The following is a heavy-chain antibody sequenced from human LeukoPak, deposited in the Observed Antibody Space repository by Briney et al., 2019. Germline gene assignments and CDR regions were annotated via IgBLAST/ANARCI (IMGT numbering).Heavy chain of an antibody. CDR1: GGTFSSYA. CDR2: IIPIFGTA. Sequence: AASVKVSCKASGGTFSSYAISWVRQAPGQGLEWMGGIIPIFGTANYAQKFQGRVTITADKSTSTAYMELSSLRSEDTAVYYCASTPWAAARLYYYYYMDVWGKGTTVTVSS. J-gene: IGHJ6*03. CDR3: ASTPWAAARLYYYYYMDV. D-gene: IGHD6-6*01. V-gene: IGHV1-69*06.